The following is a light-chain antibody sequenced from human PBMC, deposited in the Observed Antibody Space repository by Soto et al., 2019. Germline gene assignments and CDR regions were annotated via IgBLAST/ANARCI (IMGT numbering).Light chain of an antibody. V-gene: IGKV4-1*01. Sequence: EIVMTQSPDSLAVSLGERATINCNSSQSVLYSSNNKNYLAWYQQKPGQPPKLLIYWASTRESGVPDRFSGSGSGTDFTLTISSLQAEDVAVYYCQQYYSTPVTFGQGTKVEIK. CDR3: QQYYSTPVT. J-gene: IGKJ1*01. CDR1: QSVLYSSNNKNY. CDR2: WAS.